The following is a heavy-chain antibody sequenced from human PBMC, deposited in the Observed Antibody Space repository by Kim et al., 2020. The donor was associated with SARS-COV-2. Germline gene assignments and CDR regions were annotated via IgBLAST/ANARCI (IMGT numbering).Heavy chain of an antibody. J-gene: IGHJ4*02. V-gene: IGHV7-4-1*02. D-gene: IGHD6-13*01. CDR1: GYTFIDYA. CDR3: ATSSAWSNLEY. Sequence: ASVKVSCKASGYTFIDYAMNWVRQAPGQGLECMGWINTKTGKPRYAQGFTGRFVFSLDTSVATAYLQISSLKAEDTAVYYCATSSAWSNLEYWGQGTLVTVSS. CDR2: INTKTGKP.